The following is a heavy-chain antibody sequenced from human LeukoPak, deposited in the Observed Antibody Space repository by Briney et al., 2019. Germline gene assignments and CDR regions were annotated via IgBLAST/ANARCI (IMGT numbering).Heavy chain of an antibody. V-gene: IGHV4-34*01. Sequence: SETLSLTCAVYGGSFSGYYWSWIRQPPGKGLEWIGEINHSGSTNYNPSLKSRVTISVDTSKNQFSLKLSSVTAADTAVYYCARAYCGGDCYFEKRHYFDYWGQGTLVTASS. CDR3: ARAYCGGDCYFEKRHYFDY. J-gene: IGHJ4*02. CDR1: GGSFSGYY. CDR2: INHSGST. D-gene: IGHD2-21*02.